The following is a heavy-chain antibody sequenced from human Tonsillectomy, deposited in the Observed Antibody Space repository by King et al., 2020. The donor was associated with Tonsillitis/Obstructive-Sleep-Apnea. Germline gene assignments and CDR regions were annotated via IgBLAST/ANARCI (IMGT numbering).Heavy chain of an antibody. V-gene: IGHV2-5*02. J-gene: IGHJ1*01. CDR3: AHRVGAKYFQN. CDR2: IFCDVVK. CDR1: GFSLSTSGVG. D-gene: IGHD3-3*01. Sequence: TLKESGPTLVKPTQTLTLTCTFSGFSLSTSGVGVGWIRQPPGKALEWLALIFCDVVKRYSPSLKSRLTITKYTSKNQVVLTMTNMDPVDTATYYCAHRVGAKYFQNWGQGTLITVSS.